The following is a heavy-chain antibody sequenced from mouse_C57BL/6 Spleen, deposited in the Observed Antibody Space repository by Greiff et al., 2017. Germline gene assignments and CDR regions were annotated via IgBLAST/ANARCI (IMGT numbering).Heavy chain of an antibody. D-gene: IGHD2-4*01. CDR3: ARGSTMITTGELAPYAMDD. CDR2: ISDGGSYT. CDR1: GFTFSSYA. Sequence: EVKLMESGGGLVKPGGSLKLSCAASGFTFSSYAMSWVRQTPEKRLEWVATISDGGSYTYYPDNVKGRFTISRDNAKNNLYLQMSHLKSEDTAMYYCARGSTMITTGELAPYAMDDWGQGTSVTVSS. V-gene: IGHV5-4*03. J-gene: IGHJ4*01.